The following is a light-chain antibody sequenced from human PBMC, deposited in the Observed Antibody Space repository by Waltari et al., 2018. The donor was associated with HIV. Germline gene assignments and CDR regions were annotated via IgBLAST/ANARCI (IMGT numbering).Light chain of an antibody. Sequence: QSVLTQPPSASGTPGQRVIISCSGSSSNIGNNYVCWYQQLPGTAPKLLISRSNQRPSGVPDRFSGSKSGTSASLAISGLRSEDEADYYCAAWDDSLSGWVFGGGTKLTVL. J-gene: IGLJ3*02. V-gene: IGLV1-47*01. CDR1: SSNIGNNY. CDR2: RSN. CDR3: AAWDDSLSGWV.